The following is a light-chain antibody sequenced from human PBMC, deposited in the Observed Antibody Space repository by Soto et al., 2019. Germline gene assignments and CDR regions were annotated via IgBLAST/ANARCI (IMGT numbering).Light chain of an antibody. V-gene: IGKV1-39*01. CDR3: QQSYDNPPVT. CDR2: AAS. CDR1: QSISTY. J-gene: IGKJ4*01. Sequence: DIQLTQSPSSLSASVGDRVTITCRASQSISTYLNWYQQKPGKAPKLLIFAASSLQSGVPSRFSGSGSGTDFTLTISGLQPEDFANYYCQQSYDNPPVTFGGGTKVDI.